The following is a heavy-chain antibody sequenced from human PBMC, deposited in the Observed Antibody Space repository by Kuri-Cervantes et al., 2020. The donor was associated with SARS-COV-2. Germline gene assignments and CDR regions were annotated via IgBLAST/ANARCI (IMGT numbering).Heavy chain of an antibody. CDR2: ISASNGNT. V-gene: IGHV1-18*01. CDR1: GYTVTTYG. CDR3: ARAGAEVTSHFDY. Sequence: ASVKVSCKASGYTVTTYGISWVRQAPGQGLEWMGWISASNGNTNYAQSLQGRVTITTYSSTSTAYLELRNLRSDDTAVYYCARAGAEVTSHFDYWGQGTLVTVSS. D-gene: IGHD2-21*02. J-gene: IGHJ4*02.